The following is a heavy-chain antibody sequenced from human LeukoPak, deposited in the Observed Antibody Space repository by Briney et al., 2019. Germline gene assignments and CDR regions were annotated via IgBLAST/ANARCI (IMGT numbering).Heavy chain of an antibody. Sequence: GESLKISCKGSGYSFTSYWISWVRQMPGKGLEWMGRIDPSDSYINYSPSLQGHVTISADKSISTAYLQLNSLKDSDTAMYYRARRSGSGRGYYGMDVWGQGTTVTVSS. CDR3: ARRSGSGRGYYGMDV. D-gene: IGHD3-10*01. CDR1: GYSFTSYW. J-gene: IGHJ6*02. CDR2: IDPSDSYI. V-gene: IGHV5-10-1*01.